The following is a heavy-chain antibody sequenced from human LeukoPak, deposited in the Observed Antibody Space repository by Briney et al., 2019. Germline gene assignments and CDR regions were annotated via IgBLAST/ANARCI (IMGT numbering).Heavy chain of an antibody. CDR2: IYYSGST. V-gene: IGHV4-30-4*01. J-gene: IGHJ4*02. CDR3: ARDTSRDGYNYDY. CDR1: GGSISSGDYY. Sequence: SQTLSLTCNVSGGSISSGDYYWSWIRQPPGKGLEWIGYIYYSGSTYYNPSLKSRVTISVDTSKNQFSLELSSVTAADTAVYYCARDTSRDGYNYDYWGQGTLVTVSS. D-gene: IGHD5-24*01.